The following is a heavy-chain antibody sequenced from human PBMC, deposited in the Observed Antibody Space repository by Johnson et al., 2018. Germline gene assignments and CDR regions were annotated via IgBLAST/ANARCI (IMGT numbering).Heavy chain of an antibody. CDR2: ISSSSRTI. V-gene: IGHV3-48*01. CDR3: ARVTTDFYDSSGYGFQH. D-gene: IGHD3-22*01. Sequence: VQLVQSGGGLVQPGGSLRLSCEATGLSFSSYSLNWVRPAPGKGLEWISYISSSSRTIYYADSVKGQFTISRDDGKNSPYLQMNSLRAEETAVYYCARVTTDFYDSSGYGFQHWGQGTLVTVSS. CDR1: GLSFSSYS. J-gene: IGHJ1*01.